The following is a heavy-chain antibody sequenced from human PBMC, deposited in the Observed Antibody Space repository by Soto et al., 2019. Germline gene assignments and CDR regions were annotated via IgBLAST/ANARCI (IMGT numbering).Heavy chain of an antibody. CDR2: IYPGDSDT. J-gene: IGHJ4*02. CDR3: ARREESLWRY. V-gene: IGHV5-51*01. D-gene: IGHD1-1*01. Sequence: GVLLKNSCRGAEGSCISYWSGWVLQMPGKGLEWMGIIYPGDSDTRYSPSFQGQVTISADKSISTAYLQWSSLKASDTAMYYCARREESLWRYWGQGTLVTVSS. CDR1: EGSCISYW.